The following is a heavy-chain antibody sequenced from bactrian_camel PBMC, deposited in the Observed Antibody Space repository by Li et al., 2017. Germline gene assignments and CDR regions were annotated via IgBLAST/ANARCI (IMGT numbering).Heavy chain of an antibody. J-gene: IGHJ6*01. Sequence: EVQLVESGGGLVQPGGSLRLSCAAPGFTFSSYLMRWVRQAPGKGFEWVSDIYTDGRSPDYADPVKGRFTLSRDNAKNTLYLQMNSLKLRTLPCITAPPGGLLVSGARGPRSPSP. V-gene: IGHV3S40*01. D-gene: IGHD7*01. CDR1: GFTFSSYL. CDR2: IYTDGRSP. CDR3: PPGGLLVS.